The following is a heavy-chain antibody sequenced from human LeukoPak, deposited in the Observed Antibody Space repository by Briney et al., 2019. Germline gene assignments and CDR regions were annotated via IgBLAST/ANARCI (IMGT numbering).Heavy chain of an antibody. CDR2: INPNIGDT. Sequence: GASVKVSCKAAGYTVTGYYMHWVRQAPGQGLEWMGWINPNIGDTNYAQKFQGRVTMTRDTSISTAYMELSRLRFDDTAVYYCARDYGSGSYRPASFDYWGQGTLVTVSS. D-gene: IGHD3-10*01. CDR1: GYTVTGYY. CDR3: ARDYGSGSYRPASFDY. J-gene: IGHJ4*02. V-gene: IGHV1-2*02.